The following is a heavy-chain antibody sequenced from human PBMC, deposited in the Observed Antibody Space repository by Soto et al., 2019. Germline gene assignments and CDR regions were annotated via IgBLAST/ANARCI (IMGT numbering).Heavy chain of an antibody. D-gene: IGHD6-19*01. V-gene: IGHV3-33*01. J-gene: IGHJ4*02. CDR2: IWYDGSKK. CDR3: ARDPYSSFVY. Sequence: QVQLVESGGGVVQPGRSLRLSCAASGFTFSNHGMHWVRQAPGKGLEWVAVIWYDGSKKYYADSVKGRFTISRDDSRNTLYLQMNSLRAEDTAVYYCARDPYSSFVYWGQGTLVTVSS. CDR1: GFTFSNHG.